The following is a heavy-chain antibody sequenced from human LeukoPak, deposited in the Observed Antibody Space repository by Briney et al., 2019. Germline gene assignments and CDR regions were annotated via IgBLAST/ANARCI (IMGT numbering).Heavy chain of an antibody. CDR2: ISYDGSNK. CDR1: GFTFSAAW. J-gene: IGHJ4*02. D-gene: IGHD2-8*01. V-gene: IGHV3-30-3*01. CDR3: ARAPRNSIVLMVYAAFDY. Sequence: GGSLRLSCAASGFTFSAAWMSWVRQAPGKGLEWVAVISYDGSNKYYADSVKGRFTISRDNSKNTLYLQMNSLRAEDTAVYYCARAPRNSIVLMVYAAFDYWGQGTLVTVSS.